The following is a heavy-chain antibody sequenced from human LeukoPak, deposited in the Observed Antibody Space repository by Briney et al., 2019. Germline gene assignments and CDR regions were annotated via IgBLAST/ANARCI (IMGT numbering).Heavy chain of an antibody. CDR3: ARLDYYGSGSYYAPDYYYYYGMDV. D-gene: IGHD3-10*01. V-gene: IGHV4-39*01. CDR1: GGSIKSSIYY. J-gene: IGHJ6*02. Sequence: SETLSLTCTVSGGSIKSSIYYWGWIRQPPGKGLEWVGSIYHTGATYYNPSLKSRVTISVDTSKNQFSLRLSSVTAADTAVYYCARLDYYGSGSYYAPDYYYYYGMDVWGQGTTVTVSS. CDR2: IYHTGAT.